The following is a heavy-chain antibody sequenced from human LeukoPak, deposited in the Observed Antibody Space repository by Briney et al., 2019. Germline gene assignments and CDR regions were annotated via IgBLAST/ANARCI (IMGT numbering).Heavy chain of an antibody. Sequence: GWSLRLSCAASVFTFSPFSMNWVRQAPGKGLEWVSSIITSSSYIYYADLVKGRFTISRDDAKNSLYLQMHSLRAEDTAVYYCARGAKIPIVIFGVITPNWFDAWGQGTLVTVSS. CDR2: IITSSSYI. J-gene: IGHJ5*02. CDR3: ARGAKIPIVIFGVITPNWFDA. CDR1: VFTFSPFS. V-gene: IGHV3-21*01. D-gene: IGHD3-3*01.